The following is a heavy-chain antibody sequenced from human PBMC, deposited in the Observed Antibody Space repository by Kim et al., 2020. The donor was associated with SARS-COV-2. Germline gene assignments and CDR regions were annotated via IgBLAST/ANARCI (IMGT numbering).Heavy chain of an antibody. D-gene: IGHD6-19*01. V-gene: IGHV3-9*01. CDR3: AKDYGSGWRPRYYFDY. J-gene: IGHJ4*02. Sequence: GGSLRLSCAASGFTFDDYAMHWVRQAPGKGLEWVSGISWNSGSIGYADSVKGRFTISRNNAKNSLYLQMNSLRAEDTALYYCAKDYGSGWRPRYYFDYWGQGTLVTISS. CDR1: GFTFDDYA. CDR2: ISWNSGSI.